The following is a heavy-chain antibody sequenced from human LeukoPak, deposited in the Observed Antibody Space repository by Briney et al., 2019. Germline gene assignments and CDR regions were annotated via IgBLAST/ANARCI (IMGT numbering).Heavy chain of an antibody. J-gene: IGHJ4*02. CDR2: SRNKANSYNT. CDR3: ARDDSAMFPDC. CDR1: GFTFSDYY. D-gene: IGHD5-18*01. V-gene: IGHV3-72*01. Sequence: PGGSLRLSCAASGFTFSDYYMDWVCQAPGKGLEWVGRSRNKANSYNTDYAASVKGRFTISRDDSKKSLYLQMNSLRVEDTAVYYCARDDSAMFPDCWGQGTLVTVSS.